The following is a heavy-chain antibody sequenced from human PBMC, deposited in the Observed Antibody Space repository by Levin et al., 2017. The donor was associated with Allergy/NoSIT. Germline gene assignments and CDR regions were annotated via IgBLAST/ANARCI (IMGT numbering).Heavy chain of an antibody. CDR3: TSNLIQANLLYFDY. CDR2: IRSKAYGGTT. J-gene: IGHJ4*02. V-gene: IGHV3-49*03. CDR1: GFTFGDYA. D-gene: IGHD3-16*01. Sequence: GESLKISCTASGFTFGDYAISWFRQGPGKGLEWVGFIRSKAYGGTTEYAASVKGRFTISRDDSKSIAYLQMNSLKTEDTAVYYCTSNLIQANLLYFDYWGQGTLVTVSS.